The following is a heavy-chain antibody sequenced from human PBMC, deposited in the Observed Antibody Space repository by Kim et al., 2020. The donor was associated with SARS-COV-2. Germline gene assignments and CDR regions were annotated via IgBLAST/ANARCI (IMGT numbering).Heavy chain of an antibody. V-gene: IGHV3-15*01. J-gene: IGHJ3*01. Sequence: GGSLRLSCVASGITFNNAYMSWVRQAPGKGLEWVGRIRSKTDGGTADYPAPVKYRFSISRDDSKNTLFLQMNSLKTEDTADYFCTTDLGGEAYAF. CDR1: GITFNNAY. D-gene: IGHD2-21*01. CDR2: IRSKTDGGTA. CDR3: TTDLGGEAYAF.